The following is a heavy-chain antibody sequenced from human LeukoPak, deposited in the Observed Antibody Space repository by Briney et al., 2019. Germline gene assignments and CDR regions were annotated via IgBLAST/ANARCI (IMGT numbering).Heavy chain of an antibody. D-gene: IGHD6-19*01. CDR3: TRKRSGWPLDF. J-gene: IGHJ4*02. CDR1: GYSFTTYW. CDR2: IDPSDSYT. Sequence: GEALKISCTGSGYSFTTYWITWVRHMPVKGLEWMGRIDPSDSYTNYSPSFQGHFTITADKTISTAYLQWRSLKAPETAMYYCTRKRSGWPLDFWGQGTLVTVSS. V-gene: IGHV5-10-1*01.